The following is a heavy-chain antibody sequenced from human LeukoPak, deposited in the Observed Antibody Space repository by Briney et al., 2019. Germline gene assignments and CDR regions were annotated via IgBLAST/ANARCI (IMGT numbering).Heavy chain of an antibody. CDR1: GYIFTSYY. Sequence: ASVKVSCKASGYIFTSYYMHWLRQAPGQGLEWVRLINPTGGSTTYAQNFQGRVTMTRDTSTTTVYMEVSSLRSEDTAVYYCARVGYDSSGYYSYWGQGTLVTVSS. D-gene: IGHD3-22*01. J-gene: IGHJ4*02. CDR2: INPTGGST. CDR3: ARVGYDSSGYYSY. V-gene: IGHV1-46*01.